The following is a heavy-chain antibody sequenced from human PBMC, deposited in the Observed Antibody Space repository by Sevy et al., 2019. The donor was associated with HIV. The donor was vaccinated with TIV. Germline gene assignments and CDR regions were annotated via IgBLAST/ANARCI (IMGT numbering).Heavy chain of an antibody. Sequence: GGSLRLSCTASGFTFGDFAMSWFRQAPGEGLEWISFIRSKAYGGTTEYAPSLRGRFIVLRDGSRNIAYLQTNSLRTAEKAVDHCTRAHLGPTFDFDHWGQGTLVTVSS. CDR2: IRSKAYGGTT. J-gene: IGHJ4*02. V-gene: IGHV3-49*01. D-gene: IGHD1-26*01. CDR1: GFTFGDFA. CDR3: TRAHLGPTFDFDH.